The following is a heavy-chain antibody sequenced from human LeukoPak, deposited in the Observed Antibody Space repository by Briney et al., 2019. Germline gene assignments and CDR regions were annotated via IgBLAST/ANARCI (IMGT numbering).Heavy chain of an antibody. CDR2: IRYDGSNK. J-gene: IGHJ3*02. V-gene: IGHV3-33*08. CDR1: GFTVSSNY. Sequence: GGSLRLSCAASGFTVSSNYMSWVRQAPGKGLEWVAFIRYDGSNKYYADSVKGRFTISRDNAKNTLYLQMNSLRAEDTAVYYCVRVFETIDAFDIWGQGTMVTVSS. D-gene: IGHD5-24*01. CDR3: VRVFETIDAFDI.